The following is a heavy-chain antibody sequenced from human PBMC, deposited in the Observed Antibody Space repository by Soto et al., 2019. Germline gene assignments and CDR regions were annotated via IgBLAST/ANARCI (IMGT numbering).Heavy chain of an antibody. J-gene: IGHJ4*02. CDR3: ERDHSYVYCSDGSCSFDY. CDR1: GFTFSSYT. CDR2: ISYDGSNK. Sequence: QVQLVESGGGVVQPGRSLRLSCAASGFTFSSYTMHWVRQAPGKGLEWVAVISYDGSNKYYADSVKGRFTISRDNSKNTLYLQMHSLRAEDTAVYYGERDHSYVYCSDGSCSFDYWGQGTLVTVSS. D-gene: IGHD2-15*01. V-gene: IGHV3-30-3*01.